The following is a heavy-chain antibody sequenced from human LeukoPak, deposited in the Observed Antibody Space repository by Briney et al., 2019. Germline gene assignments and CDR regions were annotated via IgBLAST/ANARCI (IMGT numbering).Heavy chain of an antibody. D-gene: IGHD6-13*01. Sequence: PSETLSLTCTVSDGSIVNSDYFGSWTRQGPGKGLEWIGYIHFSGSTYYNPSLSSRLTMSVDTSKNHLSLKLTSVTAADTAVYYCARDANPIAAGTYHSLDPWGQGTLVTVSS. CDR1: DGSIVNSDYF. J-gene: IGHJ5*02. V-gene: IGHV4-31*03. CDR3: ARDANPIAAGTYHSLDP. CDR2: IHFSGST.